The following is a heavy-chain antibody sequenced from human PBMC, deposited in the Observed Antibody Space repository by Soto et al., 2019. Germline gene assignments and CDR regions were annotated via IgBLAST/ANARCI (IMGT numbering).Heavy chain of an antibody. CDR3: XXXXXXSXWRGAXDI. D-gene: IGHD6-19*01. CDR1: GFTFDDYA. CDR2: ISWNSGSI. V-gene: IGHV3-9*01. Sequence: EVQLVESGGGLVQPGRSLRLSCAASGFTFDDYAMHWVRQAPGKGLEWVSGISWNSGSIGYADSVKGRFTISRDNAKNSLYLQMNSLRAEDTAXXXXXXXXXXSXWRGAXDIWGQGTMV. J-gene: IGHJ3*02.